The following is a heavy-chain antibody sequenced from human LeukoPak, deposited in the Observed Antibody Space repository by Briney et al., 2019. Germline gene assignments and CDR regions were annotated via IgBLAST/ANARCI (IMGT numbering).Heavy chain of an antibody. CDR2: ISGTGGST. CDR3: AKTGELLPGGIDY. Sequence: GGSLRLSCAASGFTFSSYAMSWVRQAPGKGLEWVSGISGTGGSTYYADSVKGRFTISRDSSKNTLYLKMNSLRAEDTAVYYCAKTGELLPGGIDYWGQGTLVTVSS. J-gene: IGHJ4*02. D-gene: IGHD3-10*01. CDR1: GFTFSSYA. V-gene: IGHV3-23*01.